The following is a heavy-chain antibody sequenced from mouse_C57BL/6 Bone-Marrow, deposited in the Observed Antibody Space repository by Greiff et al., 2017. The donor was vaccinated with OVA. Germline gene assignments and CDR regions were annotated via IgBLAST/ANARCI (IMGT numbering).Heavy chain of an antibody. V-gene: IGHV5-12*01. CDR3: ARTLYSNYWYFDV. CDR1: GFTFSDYY. Sequence: EVMLVESGGGLVQPGGSLKLSCAASGFTFSDYYMYWVRQTPEKRLEWVAYISNGGGSTYYPDTVKGRFTISRDNAKNTLYLQMSRLKSEDTAMYYCARTLYSNYWYFDVWGTGTTVTVSS. J-gene: IGHJ1*03. D-gene: IGHD2-5*01. CDR2: ISNGGGST.